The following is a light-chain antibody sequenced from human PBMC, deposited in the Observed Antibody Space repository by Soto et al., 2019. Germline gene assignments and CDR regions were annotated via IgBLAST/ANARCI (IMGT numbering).Light chain of an antibody. CDR1: SSDIGAYKF. CDR3: TSYSTSSPVV. Sequence: QSVLTQPASVSGSPGQSITISCTGTSSDIGAYKFVSWYQQHPGKAPKLVIFEAINRSSGVSHRFSGSKSGNTASLTISGLQTEDEADYYCTSYSTSSPVVFGGGTKLTV. V-gene: IGLV2-14*01. CDR2: EAI. J-gene: IGLJ2*01.